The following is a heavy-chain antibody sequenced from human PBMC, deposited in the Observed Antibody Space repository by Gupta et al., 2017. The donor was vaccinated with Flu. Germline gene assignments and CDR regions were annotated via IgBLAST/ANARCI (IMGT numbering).Heavy chain of an antibody. J-gene: IGHJ1*01. Sequence: PPGKGLEWIGSIYYSGSTYYNPSLKSRVTISVDTSKNQFSLKLSSVTAADTAVYYCARSPYYDSSGYSNFQHWGQGTLVTVSS. V-gene: IGHV4-39*01. CDR3: ARSPYYDSSGYSNFQH. CDR2: IYYSGST. D-gene: IGHD3-22*01.